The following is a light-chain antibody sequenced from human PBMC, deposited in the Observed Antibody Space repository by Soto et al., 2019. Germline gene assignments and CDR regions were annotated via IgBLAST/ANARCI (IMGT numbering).Light chain of an antibody. Sequence: QSVLTQPASVSGSPGQSITISCTGTSSDVGGYNFVSWYQHHPGKAPKLIIHDVSSRPSGVSTRFSAPKSGNTASLTISGLQAEDEADYYCSSYATSRTHVAFGGGTKVTVL. CDR3: SSYATSRTHVA. V-gene: IGLV2-14*01. CDR1: SSDVGGYNF. CDR2: DVS. J-gene: IGLJ2*01.